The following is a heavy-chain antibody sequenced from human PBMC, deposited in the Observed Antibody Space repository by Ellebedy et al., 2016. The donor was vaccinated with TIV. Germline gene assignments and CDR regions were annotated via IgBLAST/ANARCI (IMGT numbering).Heavy chain of an antibody. CDR3: ARPGDYSLFDY. D-gene: IGHD4-17*01. CDR2: ISGSGGST. V-gene: IGHV3-23*01. J-gene: IGHJ4*02. CDR1: GFTFSSYA. Sequence: GGSLRLXXAASGFTFSSYAMSWVRQAPGKGLEWVSAISGSGGSTYYADSVKGRFTISRDNSKNTLYLQMNSLRAEDTAVYYCARPGDYSLFDYWGQGTLVTVSS.